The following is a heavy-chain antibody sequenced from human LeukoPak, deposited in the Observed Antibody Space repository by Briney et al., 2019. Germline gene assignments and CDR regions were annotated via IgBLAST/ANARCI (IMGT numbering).Heavy chain of an antibody. CDR2: IYPGDSDS. CDR3: ARTLNMVTIEYSYNY. V-gene: IGHV5-51*01. CDR1: GYSFTSYW. D-gene: IGHD5-18*01. J-gene: IGHJ4*02. Sequence: GESLKISCKGSGYSFTSYWIGWVRQMPGKGLEWMGIIYPGDSDSRYSPSFQGQVTISADKSISTAYLQWSSLKASVTAMYYCARTLNMVTIEYSYNYWGQGTLVTVSS.